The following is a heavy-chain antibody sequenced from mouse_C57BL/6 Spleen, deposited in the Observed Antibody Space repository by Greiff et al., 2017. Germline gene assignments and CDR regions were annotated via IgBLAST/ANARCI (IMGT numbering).Heavy chain of an antibody. Sequence: QVRLQQSGAALVKPGASVKISCKASGYAFGSSWMNWVKQRPGRGLGWIGQIYPGAGDTHSNGQFLGKATLTADKSSSTAYMQLSSLTSEASAVYFCARRYGNSGSFDDWGQGTTLTVSS. CDR2: IYPGAGDT. D-gene: IGHD1-1*01. V-gene: IGHV1-80*01. CDR1: GYAFGSSW. CDR3: ARRYGNSGSFDD. J-gene: IGHJ2*01.